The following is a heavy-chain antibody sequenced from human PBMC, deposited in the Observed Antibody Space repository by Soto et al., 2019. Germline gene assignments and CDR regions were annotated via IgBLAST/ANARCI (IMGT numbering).Heavy chain of an antibody. CDR3: ARVWHYYDSRGHFAY. D-gene: IGHD3-22*01. J-gene: IGHJ4*02. V-gene: IGHV1-2*02. CDR1: GYTFTSYY. CDR2: INPNSGDT. Sequence: QVQLVQSGAEVKKPGASVKVSCKASGYTFTSYYMHWVRQAPGQGLEWMGWINPNSGDTNYALKFQGRVSMTRDTSISTANMEMSRLRSDDKDVYYCARVWHYYDSRGHFAYWGQGTLVTVSS.